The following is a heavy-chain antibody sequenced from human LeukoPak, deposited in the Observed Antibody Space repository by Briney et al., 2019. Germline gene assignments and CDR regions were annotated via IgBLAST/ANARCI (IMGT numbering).Heavy chain of an antibody. CDR1: GGSISGSSYY. CDR2: IYYSGST. J-gene: IGHJ4*02. V-gene: IGHV4-39*01. D-gene: IGHD3-22*01. Sequence: SETLSLTCTVSGGSISGSSYYWGWIRQPPGKGLEWIGSIYYSGSTYYNPSLKSRVTISVDTSKNQFSLKLSSVTAADTAVYYCASQDQFNYYDSSGYYYYWGQGTLVTVSS. CDR3: ASQDQFNYYDSSGYYYY.